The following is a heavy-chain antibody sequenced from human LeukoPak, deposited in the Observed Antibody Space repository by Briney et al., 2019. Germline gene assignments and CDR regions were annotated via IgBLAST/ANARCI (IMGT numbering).Heavy chain of an antibody. D-gene: IGHD4-17*01. CDR1: GFTFSTSW. CDR2: INQDGSDK. V-gene: IGHV3-7*05. CDR3: ARAVTPGGYFDY. Sequence: PGGSLRLSCAAAGFTFSTSWMTWVRQAPGKGLEWLTYINQDGSDKNYVDSVKGRFTISRDNAKNSLYLQMDTLSVEDTAVYYCARAVTPGGYFDYWGQGTLVTVSS. J-gene: IGHJ4*02.